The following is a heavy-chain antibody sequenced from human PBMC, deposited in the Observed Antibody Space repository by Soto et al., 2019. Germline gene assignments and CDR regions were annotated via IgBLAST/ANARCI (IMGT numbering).Heavy chain of an antibody. J-gene: IGHJ3*02. CDR3: AKGVLGYCSSTSCYLDAFDI. D-gene: IGHD2-2*01. CDR1: GFTFSSYA. V-gene: IGHV3-23*01. CDR2: ISGSGGST. Sequence: HPGGSLRLSCAASGFTFSSYAMSWVRQAPGKGLEWVSAISGSGGSTYYADSVKGRFTISRDNSKNTLYLQMNSLRAEDTAVYYCAKGVLGYCSSTSCYLDAFDIWGQGTMVTVSS.